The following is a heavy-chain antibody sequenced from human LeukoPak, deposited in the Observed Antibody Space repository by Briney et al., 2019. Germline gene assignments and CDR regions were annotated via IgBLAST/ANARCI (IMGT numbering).Heavy chain of an antibody. Sequence: SDTLSLPCTVSGGSNSSSSYYWGWIRKPPGKGLEWIGSIYYSGSTYYNPSLKSRVTISVDTSKNQFSLKLSAVTAADTAVYYCARDARVYDFWSGYYLGYFDYWGQGTLVTVSS. CDR1: GGSNSSSSYY. D-gene: IGHD3-3*01. V-gene: IGHV4-39*07. J-gene: IGHJ4*02. CDR2: IYYSGST. CDR3: ARDARVYDFWSGYYLGYFDY.